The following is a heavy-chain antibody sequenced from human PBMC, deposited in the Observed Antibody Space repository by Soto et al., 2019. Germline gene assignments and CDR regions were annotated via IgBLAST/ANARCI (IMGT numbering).Heavy chain of an antibody. CDR2: IYYSGST. D-gene: IGHD1-1*01. J-gene: IGHJ4*02. CDR1: GSSISSYY. V-gene: IGHV4-59*01. Sequence: QVQLQESGPGLVKPSETLSLTGTVSGSSISSYYWSWIRQPPGNGLEWIGYIYYSGSTNYNPSLKSRVTISVDTSKNQFSLKLSSVTAADTAMYYCARDTTPSLWGQGTLVTVSS. CDR3: ARDTTPSL.